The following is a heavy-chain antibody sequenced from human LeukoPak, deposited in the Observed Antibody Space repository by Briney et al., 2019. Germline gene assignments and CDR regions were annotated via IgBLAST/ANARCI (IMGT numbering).Heavy chain of an antibody. CDR1: GGSIISYF. CDR3: ARGGVTTIAQYDY. D-gene: IGHD5-12*01. J-gene: IGHJ4*02. CDR2: IFDSGTTNYNPRT. Sequence: SETLSLTCTVSGGSIISYFWSWIRQPPGKGPEWIGYIFDSGTTNYNPRTNYNPSLKSRVTVSLDTSKNHFSLKLSSVTAADTAVYFCARGGVTTIAQYDYWGQGILVTVSS. V-gene: IGHV4-59*01.